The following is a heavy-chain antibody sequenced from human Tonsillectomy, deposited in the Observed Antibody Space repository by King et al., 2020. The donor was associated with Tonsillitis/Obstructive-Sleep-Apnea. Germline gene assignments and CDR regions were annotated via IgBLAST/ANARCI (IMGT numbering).Heavy chain of an antibody. CDR1: GVTFSSYG. D-gene: IGHD1-26*01. J-gene: IGHJ3*02. Sequence: VQLVQSGGGVVQPGRSLRLSCAASGVTFSSYGMHWVRQAPGKGREWVAVIWYDGSNKYYADSVKGRFTISRDNYKNTLYLQMNSVRAESTAVYYCARDGVIVGATSAFDIWGQGTMVTVSS. CDR3: ARDGVIVGATSAFDI. V-gene: IGHV3-33*01. CDR2: IWYDGSNK.